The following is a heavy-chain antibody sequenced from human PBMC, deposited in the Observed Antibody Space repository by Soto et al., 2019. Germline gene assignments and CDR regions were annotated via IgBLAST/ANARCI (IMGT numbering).Heavy chain of an antibody. D-gene: IGHD1-26*01. J-gene: IGHJ4*02. V-gene: IGHV3-30*18. CDR3: AKDRMVGATGAFLFDY. CDR2: ISYDGSNK. CDR1: GFTFSSYG. Sequence: QVQLVESGGGVVQPGRSLRLSCAASGFTFSSYGMHWVRQAPGKGLEWVAVISYDGSNKYYADSVKGRFTISRDNSKNTLYLQMNSLRAEDTAVYYCAKDRMVGATGAFLFDYWGQGTLVTVSS.